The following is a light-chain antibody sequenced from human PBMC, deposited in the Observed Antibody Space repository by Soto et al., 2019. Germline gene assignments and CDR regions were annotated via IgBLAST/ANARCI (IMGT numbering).Light chain of an antibody. J-gene: IGKJ5*01. CDR1: PSVTNY. V-gene: IGKV3-11*01. Sequence: ERVMTQSPATLSLSPGERATLSCRASPSVTNYLAWYQQRPGQAPRLLIFGAFNRATGIPARFSGSGSGTDFTLTISSLEPEDSAVYYCQQRNVWPPVTFGQGTRLEIK. CDR3: QQRNVWPPVT. CDR2: GAF.